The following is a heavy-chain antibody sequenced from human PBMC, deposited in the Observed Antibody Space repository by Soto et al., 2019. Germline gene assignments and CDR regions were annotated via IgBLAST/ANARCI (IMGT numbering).Heavy chain of an antibody. CDR3: AGLYSGFEIWYFDL. V-gene: IGHV4-39*01. Sequence: QLQLQESGPGLVKPSETLSLNCTVSGGSFSRGNYYWGWIRQTPGKGPEWIANIYYNGGTYYNPSLKSRVTISLETSKNLLSLKLSPVTAADTAVYYCAGLYSGFEIWYFDLWGRGNLVTVSS. D-gene: IGHD5-12*01. CDR1: GGSFSRGNYY. CDR2: IYYNGGT. J-gene: IGHJ2*01.